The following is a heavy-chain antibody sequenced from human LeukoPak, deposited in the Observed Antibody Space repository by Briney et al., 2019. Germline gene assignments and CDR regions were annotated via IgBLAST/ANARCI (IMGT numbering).Heavy chain of an antibody. Sequence: QSGGSLRLSCAASGITLSSYEMNWVRQAPGKGLEWVSYIIGTGSTKYYADSVKGRFTISRDNAKNSEYLQMNSLRAEDTAVYYCAREFLDAFDIWGQGTMVTVSS. J-gene: IGHJ3*02. CDR3: AREFLDAFDI. CDR2: IIGTGSTK. CDR1: GITLSSYE. V-gene: IGHV3-48*03.